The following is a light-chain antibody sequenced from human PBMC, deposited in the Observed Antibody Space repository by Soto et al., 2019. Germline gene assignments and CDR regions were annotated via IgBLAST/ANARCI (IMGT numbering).Light chain of an antibody. V-gene: IGLV2-23*01. CDR3: CSYAGSSPHVV. CDR2: EGS. Sequence: QSALTQPASVSGSPGQSITISCTGTSSDVGSYNLVSWYQQHPGKAPKLMIYEGSKRPSGVSNRFSGSKSGNTASLTISGLQAEDYADYSCCSYAGSSPHVVFGGGTKLTVL. CDR1: SSDVGSYNL. J-gene: IGLJ2*01.